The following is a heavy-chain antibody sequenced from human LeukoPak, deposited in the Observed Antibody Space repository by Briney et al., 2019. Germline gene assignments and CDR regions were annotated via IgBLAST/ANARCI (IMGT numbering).Heavy chain of an antibody. V-gene: IGHV1-2*02. J-gene: IGHJ4*02. CDR2: INPNSGDT. Sequence: ASVKVSCKASGYTFTGHYMYCVRQAPGQGLEWMGWINPNSGDTNHAQKFQGRVTMTRDTSISTAYMDLNRLTSDDTAVYYCARSLTSSQDLDYWGQGTLVTVSS. D-gene: IGHD6-13*01. CDR1: GYTFTGHY. CDR3: ARSLTSSQDLDY.